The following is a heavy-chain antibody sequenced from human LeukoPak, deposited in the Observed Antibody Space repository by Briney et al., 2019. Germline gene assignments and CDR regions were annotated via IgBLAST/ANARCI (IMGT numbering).Heavy chain of an antibody. CDR1: GLTFSNYA. Sequence: GGSLRLSCAASGLTFSNYAMSWVRQAPGKGLEWVSYISGSGGTTYYADSVKGRFTISRDNSKNTLYLQMNSLRAEDTAVYYCARDYYDSSGYPWAFDIWGQGTMVTVSS. V-gene: IGHV3-23*01. J-gene: IGHJ3*02. D-gene: IGHD3-22*01. CDR3: ARDYYDSSGYPWAFDI. CDR2: ISGSGGTT.